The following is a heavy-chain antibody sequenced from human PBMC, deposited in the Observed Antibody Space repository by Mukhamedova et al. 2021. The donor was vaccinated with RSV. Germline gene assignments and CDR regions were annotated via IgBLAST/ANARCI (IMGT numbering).Heavy chain of an antibody. CDR2: ISTYNANT. CDR3: VRGGQFDY. J-gene: IGHJ4*02. Sequence: EYMGWISTYNANTNYAQKFQGRVTMTTDTSTSTAYMELRSLRSDDTAVYYCVRGGQFDYWGQGTLVTVSS. D-gene: IGHD3-16*01. V-gene: IGHV1-18*01.